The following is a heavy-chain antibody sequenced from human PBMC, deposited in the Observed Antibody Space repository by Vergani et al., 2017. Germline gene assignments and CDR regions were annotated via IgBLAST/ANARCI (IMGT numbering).Heavy chain of an antibody. V-gene: IGHV3-30*14. CDR2: ISYDGSNK. J-gene: IGHJ4*02. Sequence: QVQLVESGGGVVQPGRSLRLSCAASGFTFSSYAMHWVRQAPGKGLEWVAVISYDGSNKYYADSVKGRFTISRDNSKNTLYLQMNSLRAEDTAVYYCARDGNSSSDYWGQGTLVTVSS. CDR3: ARDGNSSSDY. D-gene: IGHD6-6*01. CDR1: GFTFSSYA.